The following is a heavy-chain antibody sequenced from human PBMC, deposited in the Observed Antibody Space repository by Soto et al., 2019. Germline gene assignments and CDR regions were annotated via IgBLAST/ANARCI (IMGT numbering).Heavy chain of an antibody. D-gene: IGHD3-16*01. Sequence: SETLSITCAVSGDTVSNDNYYWRWIRQPPGKGLEWIRYIYYSGTTNYNSYLKSRLSLSVDMSKNQFSLRLASVTAADTAVYFCARSQRGRTAFTFDYWGQRALVTVSS. J-gene: IGHJ4*02. CDR2: IYYSGTT. CDR1: GDTVSNDNYY. V-gene: IGHV4-61*01. CDR3: ARSQRGRTAFTFDY.